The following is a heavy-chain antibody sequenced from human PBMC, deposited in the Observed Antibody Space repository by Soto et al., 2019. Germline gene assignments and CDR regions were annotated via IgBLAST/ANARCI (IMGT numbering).Heavy chain of an antibody. Sequence: EVQLLESGGGLVQPGGSLRLSCAASGFSFNNYAMNWVRQAPGQGLGWVSTISDSGSTYYADSVKGRFTIARDNSKNTLYLQMKSLRAEDTAVYFCAKDVGGHYYTPTSCLYFFHSWGRGTLVTVSS. CDR1: GFSFNNYA. V-gene: IGHV3-23*01. CDR3: AKDVGGHYYTPTSCLYFFHS. J-gene: IGHJ4*02. CDR2: ISDSGST. D-gene: IGHD3-3*01.